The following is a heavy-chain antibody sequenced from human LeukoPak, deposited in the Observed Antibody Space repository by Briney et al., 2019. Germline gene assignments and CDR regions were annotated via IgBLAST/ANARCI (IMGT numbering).Heavy chain of an antibody. D-gene: IGHD3-22*01. V-gene: IGHV3-23*01. CDR1: GLTFSRYA. J-gene: IGHJ3*02. CDR2: ISASGGST. CDR3: AKEVYYFDTSGLYSFAFDI. Sequence: GGSLRLSCAASGLTFSRYAMSWVRQAPGKGLEWVSAISASGGSTYYADSVKGRFTISRDNSKNTLYLQMNSLRVEDTAVYYCAKEVYYFDTSGLYSFAFDIWGRGTMVTVPS.